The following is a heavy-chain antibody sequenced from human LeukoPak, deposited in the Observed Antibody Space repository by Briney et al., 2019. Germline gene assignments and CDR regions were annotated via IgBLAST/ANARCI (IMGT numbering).Heavy chain of an antibody. V-gene: IGHV3-11*01. D-gene: IGHD6-13*01. CDR3: ARGIADSPNDAFDI. CDR1: GFTFSDYY. Sequence: PGGSLRLSCAASGFTFSDYYMSWIRQAPGKGLEWVSYISSSGSTIYYADSVKGRFTISRDNAKNSLYLQMNSLRAEDTAVYYCARGIADSPNDAFDIWGQGTMVTVSS. J-gene: IGHJ3*02. CDR2: ISSSGSTI.